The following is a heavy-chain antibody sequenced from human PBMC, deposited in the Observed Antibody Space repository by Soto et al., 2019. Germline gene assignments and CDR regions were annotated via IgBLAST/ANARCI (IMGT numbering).Heavy chain of an antibody. CDR1: GGSISSSSYY. J-gene: IGHJ6*02. CDR3: AKQGMVRGVIKIYYYGMDV. V-gene: IGHV4-39*01. Sequence: SETLSLTCTVSGGSISSSSYYWGWIRQPPGKGLEWIGSIYYSGNTYYNPSLTSRVTISVDTSKNQFSLKLSSVTAADTAVYYCAKQGMVRGVIKIYYYGMDVWGQGTTVTVSS. D-gene: IGHD3-10*01. CDR2: IYYSGNT.